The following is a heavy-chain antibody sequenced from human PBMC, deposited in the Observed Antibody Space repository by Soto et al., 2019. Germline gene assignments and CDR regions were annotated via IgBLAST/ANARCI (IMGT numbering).Heavy chain of an antibody. J-gene: IGHJ3*02. D-gene: IGHD3-3*01. CDR3: ARNGIITFCGVIRRPLGAFVI. CDR2: IYYRGST. CDR1: AGSIRPCY. V-gene: IGHV4-59*01. Sequence: PQETLPLTCTVSAGSIRPCYWSWIRQPLGKELEWIGCIYYRGSTNYNPSLKSRVTISVDTSKTQFSLKLSSVTAADTAVYYCARNGIITFCGVIRRPLGAFVISGQGTLGSV.